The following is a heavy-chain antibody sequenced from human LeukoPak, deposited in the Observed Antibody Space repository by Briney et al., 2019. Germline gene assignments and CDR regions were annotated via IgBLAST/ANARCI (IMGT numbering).Heavy chain of an antibody. CDR2: INPNSGGT. D-gene: IGHD3-22*01. J-gene: IGHJ4*02. CDR3: ARGGGLYYYSSGYWML. V-gene: IGHV1-2*06. Sequence: ASVKVSCKASGYTFTGYYMHWVRQAPGQGLEWMGRINPNSGGTNYAQKFQGRVTMTRDTSISTAYMELSRLRSDDTAVYYCARGGGLYYYSSGYWMLWGQGTLVTVSS. CDR1: GYTFTGYY.